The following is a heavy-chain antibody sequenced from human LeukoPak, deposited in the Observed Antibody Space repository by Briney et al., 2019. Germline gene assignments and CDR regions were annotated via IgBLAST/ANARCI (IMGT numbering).Heavy chain of an antibody. CDR1: GGSISSYY. V-gene: IGHV4-4*07. CDR3: ARHQVGWFDP. Sequence: SETLSLTCTVSGGSISSYYWSWIRQPAGKGLEWIGRIYTSGSTYYNPSLKSRVTISLDTSKNQFSLKLSSVTAADTAVYHCARHQVGWFDPWGQGTLVTVSS. D-gene: IGHD2-2*01. J-gene: IGHJ5*02. CDR2: IYTSGST.